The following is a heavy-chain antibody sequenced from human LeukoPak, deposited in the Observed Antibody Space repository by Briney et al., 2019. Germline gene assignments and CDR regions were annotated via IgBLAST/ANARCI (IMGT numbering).Heavy chain of an antibody. D-gene: IGHD3-16*01. V-gene: IGHV3-33*01. CDR2: IYYDGSKR. CDR3: ARSLGETTFDW. Sequence: PGRSLRLSCVASGFTFRNYGMHWIRPAPGKGLEWVSVIYYDGSKRYYADFVKGRFAISRDNSKNVVYLQMDSLRAEDTAFYYCARSLGETTFDWWGQGTLVTVPS. J-gene: IGHJ4*02. CDR1: GFTFRNYG.